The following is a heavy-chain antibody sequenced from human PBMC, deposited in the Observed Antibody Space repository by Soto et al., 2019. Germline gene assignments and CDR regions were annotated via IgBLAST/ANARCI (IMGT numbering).Heavy chain of an antibody. D-gene: IGHD6-19*01. Sequence: LRLSCAASGFTFSSYTMTWVRQAPGEGPEWVSIINPSGATTYYAGSVKGRFTISRDNSKNTLYLQMNSLRADDTDVYYCAKRLKPAVGNFACWGLGTLVTVSS. V-gene: IGHV3-23*01. J-gene: IGHJ4*02. CDR1: GFTFSSYT. CDR3: AKRLKPAVGNFAC. CDR2: INPSGATT.